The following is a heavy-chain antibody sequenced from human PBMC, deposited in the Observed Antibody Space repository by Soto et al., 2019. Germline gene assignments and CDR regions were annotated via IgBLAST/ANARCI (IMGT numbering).Heavy chain of an antibody. CDR3: ARDERPNYYGSGSYYNGPDY. J-gene: IGHJ4*02. D-gene: IGHD3-10*01. V-gene: IGHV3-30-3*01. Sequence: ESGGGVVQPGRSLRLSCAASGFTFSSYAMHWVRQAPGKGLEWVAVISYDGSNKYYADSVKGRFTISRDNSKNTLYLQMNSLRAEDTAVYYCARDERPNYYGSGSYYNGPDYWGQGTLVTVSS. CDR1: GFTFSSYA. CDR2: ISYDGSNK.